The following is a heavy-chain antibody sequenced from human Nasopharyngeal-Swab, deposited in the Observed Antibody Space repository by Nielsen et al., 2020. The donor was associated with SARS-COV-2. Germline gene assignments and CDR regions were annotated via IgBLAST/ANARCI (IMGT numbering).Heavy chain of an antibody. CDR2: IYCSGST. CDR3: ARILTGYYKGYYYYGMDV. D-gene: IGHD3-9*01. CDR1: GGSISSGDYY. Sequence: SETLSLTCTVSGGSISSGDYYWSWIRQPPGKGLEWIGYIYCSGSTYYNPSLKSRVTISVDTSKNQFSLKLSSVTAADTAVYYCARILTGYYKGYYYYGMDVWGQGTTVTVSS. V-gene: IGHV4-30-4*01. J-gene: IGHJ6*02.